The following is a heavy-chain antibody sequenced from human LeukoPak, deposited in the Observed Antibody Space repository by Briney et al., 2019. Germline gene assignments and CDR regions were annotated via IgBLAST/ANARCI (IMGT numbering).Heavy chain of an antibody. J-gene: IGHJ4*02. CDR3: AKDLTSVVAATQLVY. D-gene: IGHD2-15*01. CDR1: GFTFSSYA. Sequence: PGGSLRLSGAASGFTFSSYAMSWVRQAPGKGLEWVSAISGSGGSTYYADSVKGRFTISRDNSKNTLYLQMNSLRAEDTAVYYCAKDLTSVVAATQLVYWGQGTLVTVSS. V-gene: IGHV3-23*01. CDR2: ISGSGGST.